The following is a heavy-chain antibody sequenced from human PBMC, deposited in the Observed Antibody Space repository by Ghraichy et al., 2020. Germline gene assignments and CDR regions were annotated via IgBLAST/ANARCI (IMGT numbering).Heavy chain of an antibody. V-gene: IGHV3-74*01. Sequence: GGSLRLPCAASGFTFSSYWMHWVRQAPGKGLVWVSRINSDGSSTSYADSVKGRFTISRDNAKNTLYLQMNSLRAEDTAVYYCARDLRDYDFWSGYRSHGMDVWGQGTTVTVSS. D-gene: IGHD3-3*01. CDR1: GFTFSSYW. CDR2: INSDGSST. CDR3: ARDLRDYDFWSGYRSHGMDV. J-gene: IGHJ6*02.